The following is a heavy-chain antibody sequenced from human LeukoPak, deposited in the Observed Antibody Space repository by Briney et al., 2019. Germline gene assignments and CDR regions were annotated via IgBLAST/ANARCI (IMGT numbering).Heavy chain of an antibody. CDR2: IYYRGTT. D-gene: IGHD2-2*01. Sequence: ASETLSLTCTVSGGSITSSSYYWGWIRQPPGKGLEWIGSIYYRGTTYYNPSLKSRVTISVDTSKNHLSLKLSSVTAADTAVYYCARAGYCSSTTCPDAFDIWGQGTKVTVSS. CDR1: GGSITSSSYY. J-gene: IGHJ3*02. CDR3: ARAGYCSSTTCPDAFDI. V-gene: IGHV4-39*07.